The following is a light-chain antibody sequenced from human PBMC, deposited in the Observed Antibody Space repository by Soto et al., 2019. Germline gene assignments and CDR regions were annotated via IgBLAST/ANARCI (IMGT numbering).Light chain of an antibody. V-gene: IGKV3-20*01. CDR3: QQYGSSGT. CDR2: GAS. Sequence: EIVLTQSPGTLSLSPGERATLXXRASQSVSNNYLAWYQQKPCQAPXFLIYGASNRATGIPDRFSGSGSGTDFTLTISRLEPEDFAVYYCQQYGSSGTFGQGTKVDIK. CDR1: QSVSNNY. J-gene: IGKJ1*01.